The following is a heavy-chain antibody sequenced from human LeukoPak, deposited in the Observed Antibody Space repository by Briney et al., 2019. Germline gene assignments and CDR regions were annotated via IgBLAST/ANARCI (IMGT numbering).Heavy chain of an antibody. D-gene: IGHD3-16*01. CDR1: GGSFSGYY. CDR3: AAREGEILRSWYFDL. Sequence: SETLSLTCAVYGGSFSGYYWSWIRQPPGKGLEWIGEINHSGSTNYNPSLKSRGTISVDTSKNQFSLKLSSVTAADTAVYYCAAREGEILRSWYFDLWGRGTLVTVSS. V-gene: IGHV4-34*01. J-gene: IGHJ2*01. CDR2: INHSGST.